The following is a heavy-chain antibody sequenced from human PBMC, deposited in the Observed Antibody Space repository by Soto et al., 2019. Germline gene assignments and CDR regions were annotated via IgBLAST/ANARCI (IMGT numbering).Heavy chain of an antibody. CDR3: ARGDREDTAVVIGVRPGEYGVDV. V-gene: IGHV3-30*04. CDR2: ISYNGGNR. J-gene: IGHJ6*02. CDR1: GFTFSNYA. Sequence: QVQLVESGGGVVQPGRSLRLSCAASGFTFSNYAMHWVRQAPGKGLECVAVISYNGGNRFYRDYVKGRFTISRDNSKNTVHLQMDSLRYEDAAVYYCARGDREDTAVVIGVRPGEYGVDVWGQGTTVTVSS. D-gene: IGHD2-15*01.